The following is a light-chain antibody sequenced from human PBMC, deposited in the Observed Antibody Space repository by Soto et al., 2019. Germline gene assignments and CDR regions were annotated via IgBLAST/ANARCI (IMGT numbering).Light chain of an antibody. CDR3: QSYDRNDVV. CDR1: SGSITSNY. Sequence: NFMLTQPHSVSESPGKTVTISCTGSSGSITSNYVQWYQQRPGSAPTTVIYEDNQRPSGVPDRFSGSIDSSSNSASLTVSGLKTEVEADYYCQSYDRNDVVFGGGTKVTVL. CDR2: EDN. V-gene: IGLV6-57*02. J-gene: IGLJ2*01.